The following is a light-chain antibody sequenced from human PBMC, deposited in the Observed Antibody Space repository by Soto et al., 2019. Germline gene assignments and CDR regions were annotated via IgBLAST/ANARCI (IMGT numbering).Light chain of an antibody. CDR2: DDG. J-gene: IGLJ2*01. V-gene: IGLV3-21*02. CDR3: QMWDSSGGHVV. CDR1: NIGTKS. Sequence: SYELTQPPSVSVAPGQTARITCGGNNIGTKSVHWYQQKPGQAPVLVVYDDGDRPSGIPERFSGSNSGTTATLTISWVEAGDEADYYCQMWDSSGGHVVFGGGTQLTVL.